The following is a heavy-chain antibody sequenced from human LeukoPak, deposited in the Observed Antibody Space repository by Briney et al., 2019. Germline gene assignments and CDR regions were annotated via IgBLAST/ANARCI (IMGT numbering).Heavy chain of an antibody. CDR1: GFAFSDYY. V-gene: IGHV3-11*01. Sequence: GGSLRLSCAAAGFAFSDYYMSWIRQAPGKGLEWVSYISSSGSTIYYADSVKGRFTISRDNAKNSLYLQMNSLRAEDTAVYYCAKGTLGYCSGGSCYPLDYWGQGTLVTVSS. D-gene: IGHD2-15*01. CDR2: ISSSGSTI. J-gene: IGHJ4*02. CDR3: AKGTLGYCSGGSCYPLDY.